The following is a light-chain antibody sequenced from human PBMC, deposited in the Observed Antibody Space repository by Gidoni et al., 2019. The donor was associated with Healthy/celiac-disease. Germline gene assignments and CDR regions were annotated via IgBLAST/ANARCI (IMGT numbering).Light chain of an antibody. CDR2: GAS. V-gene: IGKV3-15*01. Sequence: EIVMTQSPATLSVSPGERATLSCRASQSVSSNLAWYQQKPGQAPRLLSYGASTRATGIPARFSGSGSGTEFTLTISSLQSEDFAVYYCQKYNNWPYTFGQGTKLEIK. J-gene: IGKJ2*01. CDR1: QSVSSN. CDR3: QKYNNWPYT.